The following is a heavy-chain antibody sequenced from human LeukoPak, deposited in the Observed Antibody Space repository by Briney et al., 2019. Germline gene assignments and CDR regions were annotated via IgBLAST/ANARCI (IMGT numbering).Heavy chain of an antibody. CDR2: ISYDGSNK. Sequence: GGSLRLSCAASGFTFSSYAMHWVRQTPGKGLEWVAVISYDGSNKYYADSVKGRFTISRDNSKNTLYLQMNSLRVEDTAVYHCAKDRVYASGSRDAFDIWGQGAMVTVSS. CDR3: AKDRVYASGSRDAFDI. J-gene: IGHJ3*02. D-gene: IGHD3-10*01. CDR1: GFTFSSYA. V-gene: IGHV3-30-3*01.